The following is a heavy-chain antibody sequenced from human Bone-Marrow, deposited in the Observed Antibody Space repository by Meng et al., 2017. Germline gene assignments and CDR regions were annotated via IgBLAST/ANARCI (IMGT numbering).Heavy chain of an antibody. CDR2: INHSGST. CDR3: ARGPTTMAHDFDY. J-gene: IGHJ4*02. CDR1: VGSFSEYS. Sequence: QVQLQQWGAGLLKPSATLSLTGGVSVGSFSEYSMSWIRQPPGKGLEWIGEINHSGSTNYNPSLESRATISVDTSQNNLSLKLSSVTAADSAVYYCARGPTTMAHDFDYWGQGTLVTVSS. V-gene: IGHV4-34*01. D-gene: IGHD4-11*01.